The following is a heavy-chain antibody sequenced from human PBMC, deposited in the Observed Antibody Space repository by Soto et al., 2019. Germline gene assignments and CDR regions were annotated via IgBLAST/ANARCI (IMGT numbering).Heavy chain of an antibody. D-gene: IGHD4-17*01. J-gene: IGHJ4*02. Sequence: GGSLRLSCAASGFTFSSYGMHWVRQAPGKGLEWVAVISYDGSNKYYADSVKGRFTISRDNSKNTLYLQMNSLRAEDTAVYYCAKSGGPSYGDYIVPDYWGQGTLVTVSS. CDR2: ISYDGSNK. CDR1: GFTFSSYG. V-gene: IGHV3-30*18. CDR3: AKSGGPSYGDYIVPDY.